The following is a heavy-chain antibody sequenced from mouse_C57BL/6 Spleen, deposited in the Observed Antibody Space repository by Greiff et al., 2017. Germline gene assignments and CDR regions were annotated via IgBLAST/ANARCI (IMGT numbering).Heavy chain of an antibody. V-gene: IGHV3-6*01. CDR1: GYSITSGYY. Sequence: EVQLQQSGPGLVKPSQSLSLTCSVTGYSITSGYYWNWIRQFPGNKLEWMGYISYDGSNNYNPSLKNRISINRDTSKNQFFLKLNSVTTEDTATYYCARPYGSSYVGYFDVWGTGTTVTVSS. J-gene: IGHJ1*03. D-gene: IGHD1-1*01. CDR2: ISYDGSN. CDR3: ARPYGSSYVGYFDV.